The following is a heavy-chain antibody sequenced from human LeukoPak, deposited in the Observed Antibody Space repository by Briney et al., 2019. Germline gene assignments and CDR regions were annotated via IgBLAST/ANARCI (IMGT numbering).Heavy chain of an antibody. CDR3: ARNILFAFDI. Sequence: GGSLRLSCSASGFTFSSYAMYWVRQAPGKGLEYVSAISSSGGNTYYADSVKGRFTVSRDNSKNTLYLQVNSLRAEDTAMYYCARNILFAFDIWGQGTMVTVSS. CDR1: GFTFSSYA. V-gene: IGHV3-64*04. CDR2: ISSSGGNT. J-gene: IGHJ3*02.